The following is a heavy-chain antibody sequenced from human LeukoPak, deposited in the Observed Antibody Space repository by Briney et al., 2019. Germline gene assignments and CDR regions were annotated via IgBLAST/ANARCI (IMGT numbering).Heavy chain of an antibody. Sequence: ASVKVSCKASGYSFTTYGISWVRQAPGHALEWLGWISPYNGNTKYAQKLQGRVTVTTDTSTTTAYLELRSLRSDDTAVYYCARGQKYTSGYTVTELGSRYFDSWGQGTLVTVSS. V-gene: IGHV1-18*01. CDR1: GYSFTTYG. CDR2: ISPYNGNT. CDR3: ARGQKYTSGYTVTELGSRYFDS. D-gene: IGHD5-18*01. J-gene: IGHJ4*02.